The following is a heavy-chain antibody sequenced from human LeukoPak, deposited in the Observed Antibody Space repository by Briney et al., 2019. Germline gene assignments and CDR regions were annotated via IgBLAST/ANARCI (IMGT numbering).Heavy chain of an antibody. Sequence: PSQTLSLTCAGSGGSISSGGFSWSWIRQPPGKGLEWIGYIYHSGSTYYNPSLKSRVTISVDRSNNQFSLKLSSVTAADTAVYYCARAGSYDDNYFDYWGQGTLVTVSS. J-gene: IGHJ4*02. V-gene: IGHV4-30-2*01. CDR1: GGSISSGGFS. CDR2: IYHSGST. D-gene: IGHD3-22*01. CDR3: ARAGSYDDNYFDY.